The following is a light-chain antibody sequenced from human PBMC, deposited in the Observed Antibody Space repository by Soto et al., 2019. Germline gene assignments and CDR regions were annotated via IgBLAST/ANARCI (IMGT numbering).Light chain of an antibody. J-gene: IGLJ2*01. CDR1: SSDIGTYDH. CDR2: SVS. CDR3: AAWDDNLRGPV. Sequence: QSVLTQPASVSGSPGQSITISCSGTSSDIGTYDHVAWFQQFPGKTPKLMIYSVSNRPSGVSYRFSGSKSGNTASLTISGLQAEDEADYFCAAWDDNLRGPVFGGGTKLTVL. V-gene: IGLV2-14*01.